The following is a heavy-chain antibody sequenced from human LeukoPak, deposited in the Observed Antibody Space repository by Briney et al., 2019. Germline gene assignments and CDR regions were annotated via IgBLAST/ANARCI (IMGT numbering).Heavy chain of an antibody. D-gene: IGHD2-21*02. V-gene: IGHV3-21*01. Sequence: GGCLRLSCAASGFTFGTYSMNWVRQAPGKGLEWVSSISSNGRYIYYGDSVKGRFTISRDNAKNSLYLQMNSLRGEDTAVYYCVREGPTATALDYWGQGTLVTVSS. CDR1: GFTFGTYS. J-gene: IGHJ4*02. CDR3: VREGPTATALDY. CDR2: ISSNGRYI.